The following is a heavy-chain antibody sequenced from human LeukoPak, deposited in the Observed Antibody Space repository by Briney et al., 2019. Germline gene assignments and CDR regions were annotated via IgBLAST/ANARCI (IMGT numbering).Heavy chain of an antibody. D-gene: IGHD4-17*01. CDR1: GGSISSGGYS. CDR3: ARQDYGHGGFDP. Sequence: KPSETLSLTCAVSGGSISSGGYSWSWIRQRPGKGLEWIGYIYHSGSTYYNPSLKSRVTISVDRSKNQFSLKLSSVTAADTAVYYCARQDYGHGGFDPWGQGTLVIVSS. V-gene: IGHV4-30-2*01. CDR2: IYHSGST. J-gene: IGHJ5*02.